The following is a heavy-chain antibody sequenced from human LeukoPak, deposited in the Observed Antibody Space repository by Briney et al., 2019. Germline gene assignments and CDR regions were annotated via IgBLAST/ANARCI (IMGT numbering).Heavy chain of an antibody. D-gene: IGHD6-13*01. CDR1: GGSVSSYY. CDR2: IYTSGST. J-gene: IGHJ4*02. CDR3: AREGIAAAGTLDY. V-gene: IGHV4-4*07. Sequence: SETLSLTCTVSGGSVSSYYWSLIRQPAGKGLEWIGRIYTSGSTNYNPSLKSRVTMSVDTSKNQFSLKLSSVTAADTAVYYCAREGIAAAGTLDYWGQGTLVTVSS.